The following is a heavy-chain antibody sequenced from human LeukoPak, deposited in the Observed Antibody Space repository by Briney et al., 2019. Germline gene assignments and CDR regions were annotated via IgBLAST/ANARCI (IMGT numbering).Heavy chain of an antibody. V-gene: IGHV1-18*01. CDR1: GYTFTSYG. CDR2: ISAYNGNT. D-gene: IGHD3-22*01. Sequence: VASVKVSCKASGYTFTSYGISWVRQAPGQGLEWMGWISAYNGNTNYAQKLQGRVTMTTDTSTSAAYMELRSLRSDDTAVYYCARGDYYDREYYYYYMDVWGKGTTVTVSS. J-gene: IGHJ6*03. CDR3: ARGDYYDREYYYYYMDV.